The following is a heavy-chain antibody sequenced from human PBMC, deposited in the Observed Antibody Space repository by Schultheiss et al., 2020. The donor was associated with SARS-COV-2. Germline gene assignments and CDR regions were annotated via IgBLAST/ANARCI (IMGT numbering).Heavy chain of an antibody. CDR1: GGSISSGYY. D-gene: IGHD4-17*01. Sequence: LSLTCAVSGGSISSGYYWGWIRQPPGKGLEWVSYISSSGSTIYYADSVKGRFTISRDNAKNSLYLQMNSLRAEDTAVYYCARDTADYGDYGDYWGQGALVTVSS. J-gene: IGHJ4*02. CDR3: ARDTADYGDYGDY. V-gene: IGHV3-11*01. CDR2: ISSSGSTI.